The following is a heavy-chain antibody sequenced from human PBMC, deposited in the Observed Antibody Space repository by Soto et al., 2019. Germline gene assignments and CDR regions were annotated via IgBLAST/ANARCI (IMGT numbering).Heavy chain of an antibody. J-gene: IGHJ4*02. V-gene: IGHV3-23*01. CDR2: ISGSGGST. CDR1: GFTFTTYA. Sequence: EVQLLESGGGLVQPGGSLRLSCAASGFTFTTYAMTWVRQAPGKGLEWVSAISGSGGSTYYADSVKGRFTISRDNSKNMLYLQMKSLRAEDTAVYYCAKNWDTTFSSSSHWGQGTLVTVSS. CDR3: AKNWDTTFSSSSH. D-gene: IGHD6-6*01.